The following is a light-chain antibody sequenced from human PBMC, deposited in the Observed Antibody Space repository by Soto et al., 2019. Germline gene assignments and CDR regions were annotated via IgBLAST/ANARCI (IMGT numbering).Light chain of an antibody. V-gene: IGKV1-39*01. CDR3: QPTYSTLSIT. CDR2: AAS. CDR1: ESIARH. Sequence: DIQMTQSPSSLSASVGDRVTITCRASESIARHLNWYQQKPGKAPKLLIYAASSLQNGVPSRFRGGGSGTDFTLTTNNLQPEDFAAYYCQPTYSTLSITFGQGTRLQIK. J-gene: IGKJ5*01.